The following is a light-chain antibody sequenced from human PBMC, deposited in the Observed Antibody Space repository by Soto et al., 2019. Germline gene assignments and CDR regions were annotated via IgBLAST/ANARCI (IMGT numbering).Light chain of an antibody. CDR1: QSISTY. V-gene: IGKV1-39*01. CDR3: QQSYSTPRP. Sequence: DIQMTQSPSSLSASVGDRVTITCRASQSISTYLNWYQQKPGKAPKLLIYAASTLQSGVPSRFSGSGSGTDFTRTISSLQPEDCAAYYCQQSYSTPRPCGQGTKVEIK. J-gene: IGKJ1*01. CDR2: AAS.